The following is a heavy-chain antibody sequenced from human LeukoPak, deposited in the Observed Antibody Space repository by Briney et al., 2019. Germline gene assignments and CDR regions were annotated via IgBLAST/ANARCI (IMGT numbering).Heavy chain of an antibody. J-gene: IGHJ4*02. D-gene: IGHD6-6*01. CDR3: ARIRIAARPVDY. Sequence: ASVKVSCKASGYTFTSYGIGWVRQAPGQGLEWMGWISAYNGNTNYAQKLQGRVTMTTDTSTSTAYMELRSLRSDDTAVYYCARIRIAARPVDYWGQGTLVTVSS. CDR1: GYTFTSYG. V-gene: IGHV1-18*01. CDR2: ISAYNGNT.